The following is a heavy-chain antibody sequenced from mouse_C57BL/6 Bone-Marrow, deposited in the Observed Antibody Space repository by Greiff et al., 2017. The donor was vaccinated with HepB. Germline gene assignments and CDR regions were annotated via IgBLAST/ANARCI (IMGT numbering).Heavy chain of an antibody. CDR1: GFTFSSYA. J-gene: IGHJ2*01. Sequence: DVKLVESGGGLVKPGGSLKLSCAASGFTFSSYAMSWVRQTPEKRLAWVATISDGGSYTYYPDNVKGRFTISRDNAKNNLYLQMSHLKSEDTAMYYCARDDYGSSYGFDYWGQGTTLTVTS. D-gene: IGHD1-1*01. V-gene: IGHV5-4*01. CDR3: ARDDYGSSYGFDY. CDR2: ISDGGSYT.